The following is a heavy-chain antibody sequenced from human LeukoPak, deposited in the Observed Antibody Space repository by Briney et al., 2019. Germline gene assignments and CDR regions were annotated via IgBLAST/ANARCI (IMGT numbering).Heavy chain of an antibody. CDR3: ARHSLGGSYSPTAQEAFDI. V-gene: IGHV5-51*01. Sequence: GESLKISCKGSGYSFTSYWIGWVRQMPGKGLEWMGIIYPGDSDTRYSPSFQCQVTISADKSISTAYLQWSSLKASDTAMYYCARHSLGGSYSPTAQEAFDIWGQGTMVTVSS. J-gene: IGHJ3*02. CDR1: GYSFTSYW. D-gene: IGHD1-26*01. CDR2: IYPGDSDT.